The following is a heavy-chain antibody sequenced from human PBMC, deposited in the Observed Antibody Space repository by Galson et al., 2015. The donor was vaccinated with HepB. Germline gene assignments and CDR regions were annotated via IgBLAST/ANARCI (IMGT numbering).Heavy chain of an antibody. D-gene: IGHD3-22*01. CDR1: GFTFSDYY. CDR3: ARSEWGWPRTRITMIGFDY. CDR2: ISSSSSYT. V-gene: IGHV3-11*06. Sequence: SLRLSCAASGFTFSDYYMSWIRQAPGKGLEWVSYISSSSSYTNYADSVKGRFTISRDNAKNSLYLQMNSLRAEDTAVYYCARSEWGWPRTRITMIGFDYWGQGTLVTVSS. J-gene: IGHJ4*02.